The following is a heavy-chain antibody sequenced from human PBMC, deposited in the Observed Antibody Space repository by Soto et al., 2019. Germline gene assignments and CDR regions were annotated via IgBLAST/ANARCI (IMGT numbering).Heavy chain of an antibody. V-gene: IGHV3-30-3*01. D-gene: IGHD4-17*01. J-gene: IGHJ4*02. CDR1: GFTFRSYA. CDR3: ARDWHGDATYYFDY. Sequence: QVQLVESGGGVVQPGRSLRLSCAASGFTFRSYAMHWVRQAPGKGLEWVAVISYDGSNKYYADSVKGRFTISRDNSKNTLYLQMNSLRAEDTAVYYCARDWHGDATYYFDYWGQGTLVTVSS. CDR2: ISYDGSNK.